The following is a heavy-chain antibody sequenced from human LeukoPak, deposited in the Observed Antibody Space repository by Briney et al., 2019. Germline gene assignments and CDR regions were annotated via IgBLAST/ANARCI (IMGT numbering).Heavy chain of an antibody. V-gene: IGHV3-66*02. Sequence: PGGSLRLSCAASGFTVSSNYMSWVRQAPGKGLEWVSVIYSGGSTYYADSVKGRFTISRDNSKNTLYLQMNSLRAEDTAVYYCAAVLLWFGDQPGPLDYWGQGTLVTVSS. J-gene: IGHJ4*02. D-gene: IGHD3-10*01. CDR1: GFTVSSNY. CDR3: AAVLLWFGDQPGPLDY. CDR2: IYSGGST.